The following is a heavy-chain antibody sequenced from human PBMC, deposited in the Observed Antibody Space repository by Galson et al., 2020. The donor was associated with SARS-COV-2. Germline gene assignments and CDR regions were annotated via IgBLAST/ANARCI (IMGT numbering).Heavy chain of an antibody. D-gene: IGHD4-4*01. Sequence: GGSLRLSCAASGFTFDDYAIHWVRQAPGKGLEWVSGISWNGGIVAYADPVKGRFTISRDNAKNSLYLQMNTLRAEDTAVYYCARGAYSPDSNYYYYGLDVWGQGTTVTVSS. V-gene: IGHV3-9*01. CDR3: ARGAYSPDSNYYYYGLDV. CDR2: ISWNGGIV. CDR1: GFTFDDYA. J-gene: IGHJ6*02.